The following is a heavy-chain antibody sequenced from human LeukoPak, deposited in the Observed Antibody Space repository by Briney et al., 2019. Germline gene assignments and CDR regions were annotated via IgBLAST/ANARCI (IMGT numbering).Heavy chain of an antibody. D-gene: IGHD2-2*01. J-gene: IGHJ4*02. Sequence: GESLKISCKCSGYSFTNYWIGWVRQMPGKGLEWMGIIYPGDSETRYSPSFQGQVTISADKSISTAYLQWSSLKASDTAMYYCARRLYCSSTSCYSFDYWGQGTLVTVSS. CDR2: IYPGDSET. CDR3: ARRLYCSSTSCYSFDY. V-gene: IGHV5-51*01. CDR1: GYSFTNYW.